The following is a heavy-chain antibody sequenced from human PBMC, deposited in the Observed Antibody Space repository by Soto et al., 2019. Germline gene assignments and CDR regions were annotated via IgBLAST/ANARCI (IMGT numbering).Heavy chain of an antibody. CDR3: ARDQEGDSSGYYLSAGAFDS. CDR2: INPSGGST. D-gene: IGHD3-22*01. V-gene: IGHV1-46*01. J-gene: IGHJ3*02. CDR1: GYTFTSYY. Sequence: GASVKVSCKASGYTFTSYYMHWVRQAPGQGLEWMGIINPSGGSTSYAQKFQGRVTMTRDTSTSTVYMELSSLRSEDTAVYYCARDQEGDSSGYYLSAGAFDSWGQGTMVTVSS.